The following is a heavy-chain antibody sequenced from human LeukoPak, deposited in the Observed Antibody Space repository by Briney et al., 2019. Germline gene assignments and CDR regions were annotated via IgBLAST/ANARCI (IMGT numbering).Heavy chain of an antibody. J-gene: IGHJ1*01. CDR2: INPDSGGT. D-gene: IGHD6-25*01. Sequence: ASVKVSCKASGYTFTGYFMHWVRQAPGQGLVWMGWINPDSGGTAYAQKFQGRVTMTRDPSISTAYMELSRLRSDDTAVYYCTIAADEYFQHWGQGTLVTVSS. V-gene: IGHV1-2*02. CDR1: GYTFTGYF. CDR3: TIAADEYFQH.